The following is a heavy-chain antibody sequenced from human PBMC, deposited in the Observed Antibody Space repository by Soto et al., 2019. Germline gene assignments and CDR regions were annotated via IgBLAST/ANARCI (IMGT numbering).Heavy chain of an antibody. J-gene: IGHJ4*02. CDR3: ASSKEDTGAFDY. CDR1: GYTFTIYG. CDR2: ISAYNGNT. D-gene: IGHD5-18*01. Sequence: ASVKVSCKASGYTFTIYGISWVLQAPGQGLEWMGWISAYNGNTNYAQKLQGRVTMTTGTSTSTAYMELRSLRSDDTAVYYCASSKEDTGAFDYWGQGTLVTVSS. V-gene: IGHV1-18*04.